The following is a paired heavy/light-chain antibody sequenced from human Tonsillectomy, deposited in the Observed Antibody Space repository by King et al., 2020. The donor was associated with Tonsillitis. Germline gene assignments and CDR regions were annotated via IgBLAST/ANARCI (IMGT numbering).Light chain of an antibody. Sequence: DIQMTQSPTSLSASVGDRVTITCQASQVISNSLNWYQQKPGKAPKVLIYDASNLESGVPSRFSGSGSETDFTLTISSMQPEDVATYYCQHHHNLPITFGQGTRLDIK. CDR3: QHHHNLPIT. V-gene: IGKV1-33*01. J-gene: IGKJ5*01. CDR1: QVISNS. CDR2: DAS.
Heavy chain of an antibody. CDR2: FSNSGST. CDR3: ARDYGWGTYYKNPLYY. CDR1: GGSFSGYY. D-gene: IGHD3-10*01. Sequence: QVQLQESGPGLVKPSETLSLTCTVSGGSFSGYYWSWIRQSPGKGLEWIGYFSNSGSTKYNPFLKSRVTISVDTSKNQFSLKLTSVTAADTAVYYCARDYGWGTYYKNPLYYWGQGTQVTVSS. J-gene: IGHJ4*02. V-gene: IGHV4-59*01.